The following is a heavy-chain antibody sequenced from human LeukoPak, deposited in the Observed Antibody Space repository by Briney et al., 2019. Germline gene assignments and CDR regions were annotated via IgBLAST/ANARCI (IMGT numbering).Heavy chain of an antibody. Sequence: SETLSLTCTVSGGSISSYYWSWIRQPPGKGLEWIGYIYYSGSTNYNPSLKSRVTISVDTSKNQFSLKLSSVTAADTAVYYCASGCSDGSCAPFGLWGRGTLVTVSS. CDR3: ASGCSDGSCAPFGL. V-gene: IGHV4-59*01. D-gene: IGHD2-15*01. CDR2: IYYSGST. CDR1: GGSISSYY. J-gene: IGHJ2*01.